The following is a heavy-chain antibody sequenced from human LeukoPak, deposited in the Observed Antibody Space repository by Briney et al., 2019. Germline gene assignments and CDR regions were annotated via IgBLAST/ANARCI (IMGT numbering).Heavy chain of an antibody. CDR1: GGSISSGSYY. CDR3: ARANWSHNYYYMDV. Sequence: SQTLSLPCTVSGGSISSGSYYWSWIRQPAGKGLEWIGRIYTSGSTNYNPSLKSRVTISVDTSKNQFSLELSSVTAADTAVYYCARANWSHNYYYMDVWGKGTTVTVSS. CDR2: IYTSGST. J-gene: IGHJ6*03. V-gene: IGHV4-61*02. D-gene: IGHD1-20*01.